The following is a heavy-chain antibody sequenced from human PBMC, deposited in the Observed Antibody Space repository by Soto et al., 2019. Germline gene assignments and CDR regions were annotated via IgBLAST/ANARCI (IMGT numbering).Heavy chain of an antibody. Sequence: EVQLAESGGGMVQPGGSLRLSCVASGFTFSSYDMHWVRQAPGKGLEYVSSISSNGGTTYYGNSVKGRFTISRDNSKNTLYLQMGSLSAEDRAVYYCVRRVSGNYDYWGQGTLVTVSS. J-gene: IGHJ4*02. V-gene: IGHV3-64*01. CDR2: ISSNGGTT. CDR3: VRRVSGNYDY. CDR1: GFTFSSYD. D-gene: IGHD1-7*01.